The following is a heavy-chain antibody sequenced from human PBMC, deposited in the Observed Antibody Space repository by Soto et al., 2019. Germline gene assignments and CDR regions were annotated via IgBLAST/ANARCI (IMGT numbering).Heavy chain of an antibody. CDR2: INHSGST. Sequence: SWVRQMPGKGLEWIGEINHSGSTNYNPSLKSRVTISVDTSKNQFSLKLSSVTAADTAVYYCARGSDYYYGMDVWGQGTTVTVSS. D-gene: IGHD6-25*01. V-gene: IGHV4-34*01. J-gene: IGHJ6*02. CDR3: ARGSDYYYGMDV.